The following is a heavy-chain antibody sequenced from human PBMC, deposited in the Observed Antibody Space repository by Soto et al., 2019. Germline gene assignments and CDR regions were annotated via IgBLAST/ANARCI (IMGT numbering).Heavy chain of an antibody. CDR3: ARRGFWSGYSYYFDY. J-gene: IGHJ4*02. CDR1: GYSFTSYW. Sequence: GESLKISCXGSGYSFTSYWIGWVRQMPGKGLEWMGIIYPGDSDTRYSPSFQGQVTISADKSISTAYLQWSSLKASDTAMYYCARRGFWSGYSYYFDYWGQGTLVTVSS. V-gene: IGHV5-51*01. D-gene: IGHD3-3*01. CDR2: IYPGDSDT.